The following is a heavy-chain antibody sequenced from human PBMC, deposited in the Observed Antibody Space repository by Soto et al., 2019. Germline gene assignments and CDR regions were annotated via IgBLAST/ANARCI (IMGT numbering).Heavy chain of an antibody. Sequence: SETLSLTCAVYGGSFSGYYWSWIRQPPGKGLEWIGEINHSGSTNYNPSLKSRVTISVDTSKNQFSLKLSSVTAADTAVYYCARGGVVVVPAAVKVFYYYYGMDVWGQGTTVTVS. D-gene: IGHD2-2*01. V-gene: IGHV4-34*01. CDR2: INHSGST. CDR1: GGSFSGYY. J-gene: IGHJ6*02. CDR3: ARGGVVVVPAAVKVFYYYYGMDV.